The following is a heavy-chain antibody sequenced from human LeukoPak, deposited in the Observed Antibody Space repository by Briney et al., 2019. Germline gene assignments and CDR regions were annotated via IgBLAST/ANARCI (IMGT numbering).Heavy chain of an antibody. Sequence: ASVKVSCKASGYTFTDHYIHWVRQATGQGLEWMGWMNPNSGNTGSAQKFQGRVTMTRNTSISTAYMELSNLRSEDTAVYYCARRVAAGGTCMGYWGQGTLVTVSS. CDR2: MNPNSGNT. CDR1: GYTFTDHY. D-gene: IGHD6-13*01. V-gene: IGHV1-8*02. CDR3: ARRVAAGGTCMGY. J-gene: IGHJ4*02.